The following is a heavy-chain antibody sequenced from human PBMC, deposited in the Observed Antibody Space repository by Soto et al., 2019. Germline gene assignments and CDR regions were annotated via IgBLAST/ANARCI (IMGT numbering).Heavy chain of an antibody. V-gene: IGHV1-2*02. J-gene: IGHJ6*02. D-gene: IGHD6-13*01. CDR2: INPNSGGT. CDR1: GFTFSAYY. CDR3: ARSLLDEYSSSWRSAYYGMDV. Sequence: QVQLGQSGAEVKKPGASVKVSCKASGFTFSAYYIYWVRQAPGQGLEWIGWINPNSGGTNNAQKFQGRVTMTRDTSTSTVYMELSALISDDTAVYYCARSLLDEYSSSWRSAYYGMDVWGQGTTVTVSS.